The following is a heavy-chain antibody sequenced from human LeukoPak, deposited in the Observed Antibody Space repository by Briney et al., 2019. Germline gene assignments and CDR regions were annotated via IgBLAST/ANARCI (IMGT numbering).Heavy chain of an antibody. CDR1: GFTFSNYA. CDR2: ISGSGGTT. Sequence: TGGSLRLSCVASGFTFSNYAMNWVRQAPGKGLEWVSVISGSGGTTSYADSVKGRFTISRDNAKNSLYLQMNSLRAEDTAVYYCARARTAATGYYYYGMDVWGQGTTVTVSS. D-gene: IGHD2-2*01. V-gene: IGHV3-23*01. CDR3: ARARTAATGYYYYGMDV. J-gene: IGHJ6*02.